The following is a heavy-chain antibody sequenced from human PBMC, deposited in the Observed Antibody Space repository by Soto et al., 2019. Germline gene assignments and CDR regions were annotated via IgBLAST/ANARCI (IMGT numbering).Heavy chain of an antibody. V-gene: IGHV3-23*01. Sequence: GGSLRLSCVASGFTFSSYAMSWVRQAPGKGLEWVSAISGSGGSTYYADSVKGRFTISRDNSKNTLYLQMNSLRAEDTAVYYCAKDPYYYDSSGGFDYWGQGTLVTVSS. CDR2: ISGSGGST. D-gene: IGHD3-22*01. CDR1: GFTFSSYA. CDR3: AKDPYYYDSSGGFDY. J-gene: IGHJ4*02.